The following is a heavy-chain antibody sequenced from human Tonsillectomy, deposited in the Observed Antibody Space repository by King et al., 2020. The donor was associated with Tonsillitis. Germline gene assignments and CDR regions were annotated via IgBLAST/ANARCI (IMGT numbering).Heavy chain of an antibody. V-gene: IGHV4-39*01. D-gene: IGHD5-12*01. CDR2: IYYSENT. Sequence: QLQESGPGLVKPSETLSLTCTVSGGSIGSSSYYWGWIRQPPGKGVEWIGSIYYSENTYYNPSLKSRVTISVDTSKNQFSLKLSSLTAADTALYYCARQKASSQWLRPTTFDYWGQGTLVTVSS. CDR1: GGSIGSSSYY. J-gene: IGHJ4*02. CDR3: ARQKASSQWLRPTTFDY.